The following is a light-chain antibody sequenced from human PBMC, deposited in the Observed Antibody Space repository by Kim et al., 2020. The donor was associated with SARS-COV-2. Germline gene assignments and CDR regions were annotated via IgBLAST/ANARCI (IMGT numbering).Light chain of an antibody. Sequence: GQSVTISCPGTSTDIGGSDYVAWYQQHPGKAPKLIIYEVKWRPSGVSDRFSGSKSAYMASLTISGLQADDEADYYCSSYAGSNNLVFGTGTKVTVL. V-gene: IGLV2-8*01. CDR2: EVK. J-gene: IGLJ1*01. CDR1: STDIGGSDY. CDR3: SSYAGSNNLV.